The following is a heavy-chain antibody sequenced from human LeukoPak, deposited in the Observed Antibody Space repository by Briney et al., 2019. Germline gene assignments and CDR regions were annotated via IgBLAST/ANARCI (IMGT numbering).Heavy chain of an antibody. D-gene: IGHD6-13*01. CDR2: IKTDGYDK. V-gene: IGHV3-7*03. J-gene: IGHJ4*02. CDR1: GFTFSSYW. CDR3: AKDPAAGGDY. Sequence: GGSLRLSCAASGFTFSSYWMAWVRQAPGKGLEWVANIKTDGYDKYYVDSLKGRFTISRDNAENSLYLQMNSLRAEDTAVYYCAKDPAAGGDYWGQGTLVTVSS.